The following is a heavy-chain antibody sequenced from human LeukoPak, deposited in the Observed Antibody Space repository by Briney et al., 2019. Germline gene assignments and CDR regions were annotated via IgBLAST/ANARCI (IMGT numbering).Heavy chain of an antibody. CDR1: GFTFSDAW. V-gene: IGHV3-15*01. D-gene: IGHD2-15*01. Sequence: GGSLRLSCVGSGFTFSDAWMSWVRQAPGKGLEWVGRIKSNSDGGTIDCAAPVKGRFTISRDDSRNTLYLQMSSLKTEDTAVYYCTTRRQDGWWGQGTLVTVS. CDR2: IKSNSDGGTI. J-gene: IGHJ4*02. CDR3: TTRRQDGW.